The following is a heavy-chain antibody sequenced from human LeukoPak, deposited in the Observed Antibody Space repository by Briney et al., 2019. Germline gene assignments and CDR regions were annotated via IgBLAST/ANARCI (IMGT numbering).Heavy chain of an antibody. D-gene: IGHD3-10*01. V-gene: IGHV3-23*01. J-gene: IGHJ4*02. CDR1: GFTFSSYA. CDR3: AKDRSPYYHGSGTDYFDY. CDR2: ISGSGGST. Sequence: SGGSLRLSCAASGFTFSSYAMSWVRQAPGKRLEWVSAISGSGGSTYYADSVKGRFTISRDNSKNTLYLQMNSLRAEDTAVYYCAKDRSPYYHGSGTDYFDYWGQGTLVTVSS.